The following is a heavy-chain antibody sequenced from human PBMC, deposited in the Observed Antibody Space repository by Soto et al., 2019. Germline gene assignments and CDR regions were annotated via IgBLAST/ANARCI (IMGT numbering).Heavy chain of an antibody. CDR2: IDPSGGST. D-gene: IGHD5-12*01. CDR3: ARGDIVAIFGMDV. V-gene: IGHV1-46*01. CDR1: GYAFTSYY. J-gene: IGHJ6*02. Sequence: ASVKVSCKASGYAFTSYYMHWVRQAPGQGLEWMGIIDPSGGSTTYAQKFQGRVTMTRDTSTSTVYMELSSLRSEDTAVYYCARGDIVAIFGMDVWGQGTTVTVSS.